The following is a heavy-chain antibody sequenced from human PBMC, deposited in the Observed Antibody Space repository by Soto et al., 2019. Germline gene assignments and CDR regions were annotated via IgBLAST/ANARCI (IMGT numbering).Heavy chain of an antibody. V-gene: IGHV3-23*01. CDR1: GFTFSNYV. CDR3: AKDGSGQWLVTSTSWYFDL. Sequence: GGSLRLSCAASGFTFSNYVMSWVRQTPGKGLEWVSGISGSGGTSYYADSVERRFTISRDNSKNTLYLQIDSLRVEDTAVFYCAKDGSGQWLVTSTSWYFDLWGRGTLVTVSS. J-gene: IGHJ2*01. D-gene: IGHD5-12*01. CDR2: ISGSGGTS.